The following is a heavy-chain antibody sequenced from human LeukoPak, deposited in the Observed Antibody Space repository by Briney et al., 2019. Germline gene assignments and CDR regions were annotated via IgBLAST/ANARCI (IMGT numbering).Heavy chain of an antibody. CDR2: INHSGST. D-gene: IGHD3-10*01. CDR1: GGSFSGYY. J-gene: IGHJ4*02. V-gene: IGHV4-34*01. CDR3: ARTWFGELGS. Sequence: SETLSLTCAVYGGSFSGYYWSWIRQPPGKGLEWIGEINHSGSTNYNPSLKSRVTISVDTSKNQSSLKLSSVTAADTAVYYCARTWFGELGSWGQGTLVTVSS.